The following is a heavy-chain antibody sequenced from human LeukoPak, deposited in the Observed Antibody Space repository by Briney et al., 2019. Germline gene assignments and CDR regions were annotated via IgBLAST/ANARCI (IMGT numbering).Heavy chain of an antibody. Sequence: SETLSLTCTVSGGSISSYYWSWIRQPPGKGLEWIGYIYYSGSTNYNPSLKSRVTISVDTSKNQFSLKQSSVTAADTAVYYCARSDYGDYVGGEFDYWGQGTLVTVSS. CDR3: ARSDYGDYVGGEFDY. V-gene: IGHV4-59*01. J-gene: IGHJ4*02. CDR1: GGSISSYY. CDR2: IYYSGST. D-gene: IGHD4-17*01.